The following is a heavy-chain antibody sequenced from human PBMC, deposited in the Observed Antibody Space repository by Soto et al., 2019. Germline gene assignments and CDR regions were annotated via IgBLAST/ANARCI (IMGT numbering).Heavy chain of an antibody. CDR3: AKKSYGSGKIDY. J-gene: IGHJ4*02. D-gene: IGHD3-10*01. CDR2: ISGSGGST. Sequence: PGGSLRLSWAASGFTFSSYAMSWVRQAPGKGLEWVSAISGSGGSTYYADSVKGRFTISRDNSKNTLYLQMNSLRAEDTAVYYCAKKSYGSGKIDYWGQGTLVTVSS. V-gene: IGHV3-23*01. CDR1: GFTFSSYA.